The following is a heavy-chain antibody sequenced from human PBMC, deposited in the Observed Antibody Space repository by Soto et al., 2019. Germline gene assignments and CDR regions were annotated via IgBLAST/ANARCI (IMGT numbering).Heavy chain of an antibody. CDR2: TYYRSKWYN. V-gene: IGHV6-1*01. D-gene: IGHD6-19*01. Sequence: QTLSLTCAISGDSVSSNSAAWNWIRQSPSRGLEWLGRTYYRSKWYNDYAVSVKSRITINPDTSKNQFSLQLNSVTPEDTAVYYCARDSSGEAVAGNNWFDPWGQGTLVTVPQ. J-gene: IGHJ5*02. CDR3: ARDSSGEAVAGNNWFDP. CDR1: GDSVSSNSAA.